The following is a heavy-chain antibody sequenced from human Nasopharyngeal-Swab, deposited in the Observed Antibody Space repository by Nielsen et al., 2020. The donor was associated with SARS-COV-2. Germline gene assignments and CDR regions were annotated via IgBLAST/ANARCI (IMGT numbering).Heavy chain of an antibody. CDR1: GYSFTKYW. V-gene: IGHV5-10-1*01. D-gene: IGHD3-16*01. CDR2: IDPSDSYT. Sequence: SCKASGYSFTKYWISWVRQMPGKGLEWMGRIDPSDSYTRYNPSRQGHVTISADTSTSTAYLQWSSLKASDTAMYYCARQGEREDWGQGTLVTVSS. J-gene: IGHJ4*02. CDR3: ARQGERED.